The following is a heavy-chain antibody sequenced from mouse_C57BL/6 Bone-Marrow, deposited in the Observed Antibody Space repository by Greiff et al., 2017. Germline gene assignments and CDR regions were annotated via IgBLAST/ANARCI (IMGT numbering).Heavy chain of an antibody. Sequence: EVQLQQSGAELVRPGASVKLSCTASGFNIKDDYMHWVKQRPEQGLAWIGWIDPENGDTEYASTFQGKATITADTSSNTAYLQLSSLASEDTAVDYCTTGILRPYYYAMDYWGQGTSVTVSS. V-gene: IGHV14-4*01. CDR3: TTGILRPYYYAMDY. CDR1: GFNIKDDY. J-gene: IGHJ4*01. CDR2: IDPENGDT. D-gene: IGHD1-2*01.